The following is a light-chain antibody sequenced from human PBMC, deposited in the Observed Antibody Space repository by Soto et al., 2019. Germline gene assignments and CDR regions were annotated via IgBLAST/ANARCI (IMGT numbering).Light chain of an antibody. V-gene: IGLV2-8*01. CDR1: SSDVGAYTY. J-gene: IGLJ1*01. Sequence: QSAPTQPPSASGSPGQSVTISCTGTSSDVGAYTYVSWYQQHLGKAPKLMIYGVTERPSGVPDRFSGSKSGNTASLTVSGLQTEDEAYYYCSSYAGSNNYVFGTGTKVTVL. CDR2: GVT. CDR3: SSYAGSNNYV.